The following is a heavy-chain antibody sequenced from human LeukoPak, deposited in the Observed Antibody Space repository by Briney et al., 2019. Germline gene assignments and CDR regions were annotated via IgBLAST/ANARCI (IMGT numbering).Heavy chain of an antibody. Sequence: GASVRVSCKASGGTFSSYAISWVRQAPGQGLEWMGGIMPIFGTANYAQKFQGRVTITTDESTSTAYMELSSLRSEDTAVYYCARELYCGGDCYSGDDAFDIWGQGTMVTVSS. CDR3: ARELYCGGDCYSGDDAFDI. J-gene: IGHJ3*02. CDR1: GGTFSSYA. CDR2: IMPIFGTA. D-gene: IGHD2-21*02. V-gene: IGHV1-69*05.